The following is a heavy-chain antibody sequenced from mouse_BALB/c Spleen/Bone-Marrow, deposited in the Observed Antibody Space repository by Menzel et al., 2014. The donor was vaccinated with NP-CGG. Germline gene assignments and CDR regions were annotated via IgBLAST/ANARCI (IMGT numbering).Heavy chain of an antibody. CDR1: GYTFTSYW. J-gene: IGHJ2*01. D-gene: IGHD3-2*01. CDR2: IFPETGTT. CDR3: ASRDSSGYVPDY. Sequence: VQLVESGAELVKPGASVKLSCKTSGYTFTSYWIQWVKQRPGQGLGWIGEIFPETGTTYYNEKFKGKATLTIDTSSSTAYMQLSSLTSEDSAVYFCASRDSSGYVPDYWGQGTTLTVSS. V-gene: IGHV1S132*01.